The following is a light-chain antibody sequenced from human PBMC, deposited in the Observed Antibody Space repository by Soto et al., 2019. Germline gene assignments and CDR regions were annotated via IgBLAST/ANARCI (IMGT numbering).Light chain of an antibody. V-gene: IGKV1-39*01. J-gene: IGKJ1*01. CDR1: QSISSY. Sequence: DIQMTQSPSSLSASVGDRVTITCRASQSISSYLNWYQQKPGKAPKLLIYAASSLQSGVPSRFSGSASGTDFSLTISSLQPEDFATYYCQQSYNTPPTFGQGTKVEIK. CDR2: AAS. CDR3: QQSYNTPPT.